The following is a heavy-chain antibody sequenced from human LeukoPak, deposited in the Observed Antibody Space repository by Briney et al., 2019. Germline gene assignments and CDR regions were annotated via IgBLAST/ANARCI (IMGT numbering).Heavy chain of an antibody. CDR2: IRSKPHNYAT. Sequence: PGGSLRLSCAGSGFTFNGSAMHWVRQAPGKGLEWVGRIRSKPHNYATEYAASVKGRFSISRDDSKNTAYLQMNSLKIEDTAVYFCTRFGARDGYNLAYWGQGTLVTVS. CDR3: TRFGARDGYNLAY. V-gene: IGHV3-73*01. CDR1: GFTFNGSA. J-gene: IGHJ4*02. D-gene: IGHD5-24*01.